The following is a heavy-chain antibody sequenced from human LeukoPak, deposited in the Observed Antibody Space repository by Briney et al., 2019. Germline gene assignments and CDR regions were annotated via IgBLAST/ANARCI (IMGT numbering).Heavy chain of an antibody. Sequence: GGSLRLSCAASGFTFSTYWMTWVRQAPGKGLEWVANIKQDGSEKYYVDSVKDRFTISRDNAKNSLYLQMNSLRAEDTAVYYCAGGQTYYYDTSGHYPLDYWGQGTLVTVSS. CDR2: IKQDGSEK. D-gene: IGHD3-22*01. CDR3: AGGQTYYYDTSGHYPLDY. J-gene: IGHJ4*02. V-gene: IGHV3-7*01. CDR1: GFTFSTYW.